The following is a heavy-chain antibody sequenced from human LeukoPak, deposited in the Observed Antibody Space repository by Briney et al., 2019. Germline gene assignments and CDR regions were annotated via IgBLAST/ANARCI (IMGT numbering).Heavy chain of an antibody. V-gene: IGHV4-59*01. Sequence: SETLSLTCTVSGGSISSYYWSWIRQPPGKGLEWIGYIYYSGSTNYNPSLKSRVTISVDTSKNQSSLKLSSVTAADTAVYYCARWSYDFWSGFSPRSYYMDVWGKGTTVTVSS. J-gene: IGHJ6*03. CDR3: ARWSYDFWSGFSPRSYYMDV. CDR2: IYYSGST. CDR1: GGSISSYY. D-gene: IGHD3-3*01.